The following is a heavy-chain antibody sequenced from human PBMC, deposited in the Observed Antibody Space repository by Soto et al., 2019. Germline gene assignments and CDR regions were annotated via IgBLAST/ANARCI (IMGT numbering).Heavy chain of an antibody. CDR3: ARGSPNCTNGVCYVTN. CDR2: INHSGST. D-gene: IGHD2-8*01. J-gene: IGHJ4*02. V-gene: IGHV4-34*01. CDR1: GGSFSGYY. Sequence: QVQLQQWGAGLLKPSETLSLTCAVYGGSFSGYYWSWIRQPPGKGLEWIGEINHSGSTNYNPSLKSRVTISVDTSKNQFSLKLSSVTAADTAVYYCARGSPNCTNGVCYVTNWGLGTLVTVSS.